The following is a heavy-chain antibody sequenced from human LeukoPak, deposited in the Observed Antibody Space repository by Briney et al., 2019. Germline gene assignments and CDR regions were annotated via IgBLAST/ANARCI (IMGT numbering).Heavy chain of an antibody. J-gene: IGHJ4*02. CDR1: GYTFNSYA. D-gene: IGHD2-2*01. CDR2: VGAYSGAT. CDR3: ARGRTMPFDN. V-gene: IGHV1-18*01. Sequence: ASVQVSCKASGYTFNSYAITWVRQAPGQGLEWMGWVGAYSGATTYAQEFQHRVTMTTDTSTNTAYMELRSLRSDDTAVYYCARGRTMPFDNWGQGTLVTVSS.